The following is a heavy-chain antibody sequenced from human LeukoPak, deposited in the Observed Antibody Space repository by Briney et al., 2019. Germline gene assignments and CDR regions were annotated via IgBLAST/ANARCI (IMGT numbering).Heavy chain of an antibody. Sequence: PSETLSLTCTVSGGSISNYYWSWIRQSPEKGLEWIGYIYYSGSTNYSPSLKSRVTISVDTSKNQFSLKLSSVTAADTAVYYCARHCSGGNCYFNGMDVWGQGTTVTVSS. CDR1: GGSISNYY. V-gene: IGHV4-59*08. D-gene: IGHD2-15*01. CDR3: ARHCSGGNCYFNGMDV. CDR2: IYYSGST. J-gene: IGHJ6*02.